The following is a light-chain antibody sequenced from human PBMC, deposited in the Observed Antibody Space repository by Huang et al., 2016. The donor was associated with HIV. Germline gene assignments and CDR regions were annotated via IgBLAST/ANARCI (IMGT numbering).Light chain of an antibody. CDR3: QQYSNWPPWT. J-gene: IGKJ1*01. CDR1: QSVNSN. CDR2: DAS. Sequence: EVVMTQSPATLSVSPGERATLSCRASQSVNSNLAWYQQKSGQAPRLLIYDASTRATCIPARFSGSGSGTEFTLRISSLHTEDFAIYYCQQYSNWPPWTFGQGTKVEIK. V-gene: IGKV3-15*01.